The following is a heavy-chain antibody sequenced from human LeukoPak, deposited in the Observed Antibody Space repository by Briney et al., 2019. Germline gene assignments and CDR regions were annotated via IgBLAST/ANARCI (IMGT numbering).Heavy chain of an antibody. CDR3: ASVRGQGFDY. CDR1: GGSFSGYY. D-gene: IGHD5-12*01. J-gene: IGHJ4*02. CDR2: INHSGST. Sequence: SETLSLTCAVYGGSFSGYYWSWIRQPPGKGLEWIGEINHSGSTNYNPSLKSRVTISVDTSKNQFSLKLSSVTAADTAVYYCASVRGQGFDYWGQGTLVTVSS. V-gene: IGHV4-34*01.